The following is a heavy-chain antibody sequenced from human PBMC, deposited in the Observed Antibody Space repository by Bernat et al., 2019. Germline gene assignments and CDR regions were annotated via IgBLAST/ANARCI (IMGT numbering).Heavy chain of an antibody. CDR2: ISSSSSYT. J-gene: IGHJ4*02. CDR1: GFTFSDYY. Sequence: QVQLVESGGGLVKPGGSLRLSCAASGFTFSDYYMSWIRQAPGKGLEWVSYISSSSSYTNYADSVKGRFTISRDNAKNSLYLQMNSLRAEDTAVYYCSAGYYYDSSGFDWGQGTLVTVSS. CDR3: SAGYYYDSSGFD. D-gene: IGHD3-22*01. V-gene: IGHV3-11*05.